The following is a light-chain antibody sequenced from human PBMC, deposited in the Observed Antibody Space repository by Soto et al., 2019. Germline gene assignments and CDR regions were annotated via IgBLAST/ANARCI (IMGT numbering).Light chain of an antibody. CDR1: QSISSW. CDR3: QQYNDYSST. J-gene: IGKJ2*01. V-gene: IGKV1-5*03. CDR2: KAS. Sequence: DIQMTQSPSTLSASVGDRVTITCRASQSISSWLAWYQQKPGKAPKLLIYKASSLESGVPSRFSGSGSGTEFTLTMSSLQPDDFATYYCQQYNDYSSTFGQGTNLEIK.